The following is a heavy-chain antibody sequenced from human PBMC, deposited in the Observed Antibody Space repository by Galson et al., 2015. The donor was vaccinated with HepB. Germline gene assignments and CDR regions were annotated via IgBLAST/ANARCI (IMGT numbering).Heavy chain of an antibody. D-gene: IGHD6-13*01. CDR3: TRLGDFSGYSSR. J-gene: IGHJ4*02. Sequence: SLRLSCAASGFTFSGYAIHWVRQASGKRPVWVRRITSKANNYATSYVPSLKGRFTISRDDSKNMAYLHIKSLKTEDTAVYYCTRLGDFSGYSSRWGQGTLVTVSS. CDR1: GFTFSGYA. CDR2: ITSKANNYAT. V-gene: IGHV3-73*01.